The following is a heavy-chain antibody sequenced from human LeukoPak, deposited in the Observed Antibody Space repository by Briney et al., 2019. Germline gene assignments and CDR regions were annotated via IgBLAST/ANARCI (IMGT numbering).Heavy chain of an antibody. J-gene: IGHJ6*03. CDR2: IYYSGST. CDR3: ARGGYPYYYYYMDV. V-gene: IGHV4-59*01. CDR1: GGSISSYY. D-gene: IGHD3-22*01. Sequence: SETLSLTCTVSGGSISSYYWSWIRQPPGEGLEWIGYIYYSGSTNYNPSLKSRVTISVDTSKNQFSLKLSSVTAADTAVYYCARGGYPYYYYYMDVWGKGTTVTVSS.